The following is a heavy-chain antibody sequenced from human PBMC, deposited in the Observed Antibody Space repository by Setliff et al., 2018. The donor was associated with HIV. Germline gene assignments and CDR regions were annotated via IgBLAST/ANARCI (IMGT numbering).Heavy chain of an antibody. V-gene: IGHV4-34*10. CDR1: GASFSGYY. CDR2: FNHSGIT. Sequence: PSETLSLTCAVYGASFSGYYWAWIRQSPERGLEFIGEFNHSGITNYNPSLKSRVTLSRDASKNQFFLKLTSVTAADTAIYYCARSPGGGRLPYFFDFWGQGTLVTVSS. D-gene: IGHD2-15*01. CDR3: ARSPGGGRLPYFFDF. J-gene: IGHJ4*02.